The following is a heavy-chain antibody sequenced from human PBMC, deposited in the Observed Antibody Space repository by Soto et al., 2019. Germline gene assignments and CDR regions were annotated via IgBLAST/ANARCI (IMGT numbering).Heavy chain of an antibody. J-gene: IGHJ4*02. CDR3: AKPELTGWKTVVVTHFDY. V-gene: IGHV3-30*18. Sequence: GGSLRLSCAASGFTFSSYGMHWVRQAPGKGLEWVAVISYDGSNKYYADSVKGRFTISRDNSKNTLYLQMNSLRAEDTAVYYCAKPELTGWKTVVVTHFDYWGQGTLVTVSS. CDR2: ISYDGSNK. CDR1: GFTFSSYG. D-gene: IGHD3-22*01.